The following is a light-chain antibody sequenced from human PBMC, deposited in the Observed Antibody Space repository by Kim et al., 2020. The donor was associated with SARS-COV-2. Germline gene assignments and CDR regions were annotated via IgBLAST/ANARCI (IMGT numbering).Light chain of an antibody. Sequence: GQRVTISCSGSGSNIGSNPVNWFQHLPGTAPRLLIYGDNHRPSGVPDRFSASKSGTSASLAISWLQSEDETYYYCATWDDSLNGGVFGGGTQLTVL. J-gene: IGLJ3*02. V-gene: IGLV1-44*01. CDR2: GDN. CDR3: ATWDDSLNGGV. CDR1: GSNIGSNP.